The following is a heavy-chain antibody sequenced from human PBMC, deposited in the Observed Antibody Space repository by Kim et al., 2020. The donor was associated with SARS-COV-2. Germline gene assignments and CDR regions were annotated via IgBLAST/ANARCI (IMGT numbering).Heavy chain of an antibody. V-gene: IGHV4-38-2*02. CDR1: GYSISSGYY. D-gene: IGHD3-10*01. Sequence: SETLSLTCTVSGYSISSGYYWGWIRQPPGKGLEWIGSIYHSGSTYYNPSLKSRVTISVDTSKNQFSLKLSSVTAADTAVYYCARDFELIRGVIITSGSNNWFDPWGQGTLVTVSS. CDR2: IYHSGST. J-gene: IGHJ5*02. CDR3: ARDFELIRGVIITSGSNNWFDP.